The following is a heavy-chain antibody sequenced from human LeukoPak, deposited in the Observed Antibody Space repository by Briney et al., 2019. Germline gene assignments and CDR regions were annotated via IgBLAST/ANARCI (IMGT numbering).Heavy chain of an antibody. V-gene: IGHV1-18*01. CDR2: ISAYNGNT. D-gene: IGHD6-13*01. CDR3: ARVRRFRQQLVQDWFDP. CDR1: GYTFTSYG. J-gene: IGHJ5*02. Sequence: ASVKVSCKASGYTFTSYGISWVRQAPGQGLEWMGWISAYNGNTNYAQKLQGRVTMTTDTSISTAYMELSRLRSDDTAVYYCARVRRFRQQLVQDWFDPWGQGTLVTVSS.